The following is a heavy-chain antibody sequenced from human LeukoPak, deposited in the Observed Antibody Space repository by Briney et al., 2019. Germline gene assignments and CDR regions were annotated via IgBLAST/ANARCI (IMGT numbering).Heavy chain of an antibody. J-gene: IGHJ4*02. Sequence: SETLSLTCTVSGYSIANGYQWAWIRQPPGKRLEWIGSIYQSGSTYDNLSLKSRLTMSVDTSKNQFSLRLTSVTAADTAVYYCARQTGSGLFILPGGQGTLVTVSS. CDR1: GYSIANGYQ. CDR2: IYQSGST. CDR3: ARQTGSGLFILP. D-gene: IGHD3/OR15-3a*01. V-gene: IGHV4-38-2*02.